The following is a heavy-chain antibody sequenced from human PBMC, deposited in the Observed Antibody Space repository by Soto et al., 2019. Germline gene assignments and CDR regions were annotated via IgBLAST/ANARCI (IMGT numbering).Heavy chain of an antibody. CDR3: VDDYVATYAFDI. CDR1: GFTFSSYC. CDR2: ISCDGNNK. J-gene: IGHJ3*02. Sequence: PGRSLRLSCAASGFTFSSYCIHLVRQAPGKGLECGSVISCDGNNKYYADSVKGRFTISRDNSENTLYLQMNNLRAEDTAVYYCVDDYVATYAFDIWGQGTMVTV. V-gene: IGHV3-30*03. D-gene: IGHD3-10*02.